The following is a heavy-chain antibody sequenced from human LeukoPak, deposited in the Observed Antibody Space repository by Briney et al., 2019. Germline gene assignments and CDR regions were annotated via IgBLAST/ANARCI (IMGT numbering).Heavy chain of an antibody. CDR3: ARGRKYTSGYRVTELGSGYSDY. Sequence: PSETLSLTCSVSGASIGSDVYYWSWIRQTAGRGLEWIGRIYGTGSPNYNPSLRSRVTISLDTSKNEISLNVASVTAADTAVYYCARGRKYTSGYRVTELGSGYSDYWGQGTLVTVSS. V-gene: IGHV4-61*10. J-gene: IGHJ4*02. CDR1: GASIGSDVYY. CDR2: IYGTGSP. D-gene: IGHD5-18*01.